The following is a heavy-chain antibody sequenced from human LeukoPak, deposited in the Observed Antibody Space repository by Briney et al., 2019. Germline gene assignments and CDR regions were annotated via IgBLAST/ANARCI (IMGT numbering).Heavy chain of an antibody. Sequence: GASVKVSCKASGYTFTSYGISWVRQAPGQGLEWMGGFDPEDGETIYAQKFQGRVTMTEDTSTDTAYMELSSLRSEDTAVYYCAGSGSYYNLPHYWGQGTLVTVSS. CDR2: FDPEDGET. CDR3: AGSGSYYNLPHY. J-gene: IGHJ4*02. D-gene: IGHD3-10*01. CDR1: GYTFTSYG. V-gene: IGHV1-24*01.